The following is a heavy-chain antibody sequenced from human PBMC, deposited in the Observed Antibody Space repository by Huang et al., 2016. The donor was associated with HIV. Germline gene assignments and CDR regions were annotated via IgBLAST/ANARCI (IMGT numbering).Heavy chain of an antibody. CDR3: ASQHIGAAATWF. Sequence: QLQLQESGPGQVKPSETLSLTCTVSGDFISSTNYYWGWIRQSPGKGLEWVGSVYQSGSTNYNPSLKSRVTLSVDTSRYQFSLRLNSVTAADTAVYYCASQHIGAAATWFWGRGTQVAVSS. CDR2: VYQSGST. CDR1: GDFISSTNYY. V-gene: IGHV4-39*01. D-gene: IGHD6-13*01. J-gene: IGHJ4*02.